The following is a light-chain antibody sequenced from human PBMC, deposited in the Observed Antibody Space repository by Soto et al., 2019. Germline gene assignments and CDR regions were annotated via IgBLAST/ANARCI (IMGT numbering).Light chain of an antibody. CDR3: QQYYSSPPT. Sequence: DIVMTQSPDSLAVSLGEXATINCKSSQSVLYRTNNNNYLAWYQQKPGQPPKLLIFWASTRESGVPDRFSGSGSGTDFTLTISSLQAEDVAVYYCQQYYSSPPTFGQGTKVDTK. J-gene: IGKJ1*01. CDR1: QSVLYRTNNNNY. V-gene: IGKV4-1*01. CDR2: WAS.